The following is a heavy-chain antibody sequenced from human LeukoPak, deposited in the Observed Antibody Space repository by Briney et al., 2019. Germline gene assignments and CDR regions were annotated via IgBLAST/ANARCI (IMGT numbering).Heavy chain of an antibody. D-gene: IGHD3-22*01. CDR1: GFKFSTSG. V-gene: IGHV3-30*02. J-gene: IGHJ4*02. CDR3: AKGSPYYYDSSGYPWYFDY. Sequence: GGSLRLSCAASGFKFSTSGMHWVRQAPGKGLEWVAFIGHDGSNKYYADSVKGRFTISGDNSKNTAYLQMNSLRAEDTAVYYCAKGSPYYYDSSGYPWYFDYWGQGTLVTVSS. CDR2: IGHDGSNK.